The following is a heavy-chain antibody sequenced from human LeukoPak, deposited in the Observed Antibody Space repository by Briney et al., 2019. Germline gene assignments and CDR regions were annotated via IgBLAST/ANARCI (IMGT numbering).Heavy chain of an antibody. CDR1: GFTFSSYV. CDR2: IRYDRSNK. CDR3: ANSNWSGYYTDRDI. J-gene: IGHJ3*02. Sequence: GGSLRLSCAASGFTFSSYVMHWVRQAPGNGLEWVAFIRYDRSNKYYADTVKGRFTISRDNSKNTLYLQMNSLRAEDTAVYYCANSNWSGYYTDRDIWGQGTMVTVSS. V-gene: IGHV3-30*02. D-gene: IGHD3-3*01.